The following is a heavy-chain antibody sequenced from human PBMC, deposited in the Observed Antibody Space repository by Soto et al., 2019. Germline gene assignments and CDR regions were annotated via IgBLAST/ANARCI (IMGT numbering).Heavy chain of an antibody. V-gene: IGHV3-48*01. CDR3: ARRKSEFDY. Sequence: GGSLRLSCAASGFTFSSYSMNWVRQAPGKGLEWVSYISGSSSTIYYADSVKGRFTISRDNAKNSLYLQMNSLRAEDTAVYYCARRKSEFDYWGQGTLVTVSS. J-gene: IGHJ4*02. CDR2: ISGSSSTI. CDR1: GFTFSSYS.